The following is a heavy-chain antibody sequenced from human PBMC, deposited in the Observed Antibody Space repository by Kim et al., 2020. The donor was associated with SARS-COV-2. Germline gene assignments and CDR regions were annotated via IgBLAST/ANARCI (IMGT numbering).Heavy chain of an antibody. Sequence: SETLSLTCSVSGDSFSSNYWNWVRQPPGKGLEWIGYISYSGITNYNPSLRSRITISVDTSNNQFSLKLSSVTAADTAVYYCAREPMHSYDDSSGYYTDAFDLWGQGTLLTVSS. CDR3: AREPMHSYDDSSGYYTDAFDL. J-gene: IGHJ3*01. D-gene: IGHD3-22*01. V-gene: IGHV4-59*01. CDR2: ISYSGIT. CDR1: GDSFSSNY.